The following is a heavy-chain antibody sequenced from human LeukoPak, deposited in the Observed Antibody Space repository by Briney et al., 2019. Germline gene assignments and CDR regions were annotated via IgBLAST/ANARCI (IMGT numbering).Heavy chain of an antibody. CDR3: CPSPDTLGKISDY. V-gene: IGHV3-21*06. D-gene: IGHD1-26*01. CDR2: ITSSSTYM. J-gene: IGHJ4*02. CDR1: GFIFSSYS. Sequence: GGSLRLSCVASGFIFSSYSMNWVRQAPGKGLEWVSSITSSSTYMYYVDSAKGRFTISRDNAKSSLYLQMYGLRAEDTAVYYCCPSPDTLGKISDYWGQGTLVTVSP.